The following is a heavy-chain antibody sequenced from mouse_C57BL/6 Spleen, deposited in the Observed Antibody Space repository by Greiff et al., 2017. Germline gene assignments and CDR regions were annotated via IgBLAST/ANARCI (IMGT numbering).Heavy chain of an antibody. V-gene: IGHV1-81*01. CDR3: ARERDYGSSYYFDY. D-gene: IGHD1-1*01. CDR1: GYTFTSSG. Sequence: LVESGAELARPGASVKLSCKASGYTFTSSGISWVKQRTGQGLEWIGEIYPRSGNTYYNEKFKGKATLTADKSSSTAYMELRSLTSEDSAVYFGARERDYGSSYYFDYWGQGTTLTVSS. J-gene: IGHJ2*01. CDR2: IYPRSGNT.